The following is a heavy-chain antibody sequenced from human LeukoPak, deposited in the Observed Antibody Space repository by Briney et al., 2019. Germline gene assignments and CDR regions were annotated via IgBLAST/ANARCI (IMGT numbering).Heavy chain of an antibody. V-gene: IGHV3-21*04. Sequence: GGSLRLSCAASGFTFSSYSMNWVRQAPGKGLEWVSSISSSSSYIYYADSVKGRFTISRDNAKNSLYLQMNSLRAEDTAVYYCAKDRLDILTGYYPFWGQGTLVTVSS. J-gene: IGHJ4*02. CDR1: GFTFSSYS. D-gene: IGHD3-9*01. CDR2: ISSSSSYI. CDR3: AKDRLDILTGYYPF.